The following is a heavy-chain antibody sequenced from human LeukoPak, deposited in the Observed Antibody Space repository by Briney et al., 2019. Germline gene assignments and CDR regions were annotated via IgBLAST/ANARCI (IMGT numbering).Heavy chain of an antibody. CDR3: ARARVGANLLDV. J-gene: IGHJ6*04. Sequence: ASVKVSCKASGYTFTSYYMHWVRQAPGQGLEWMGMIDPSGGSTNYAQKFQGRVTMTRDTSTSTVYMDLSSLRSEGTAVYYCARARVGANLLDVWGKGTTVTVSS. D-gene: IGHD1-26*01. CDR2: IDPSGGST. CDR1: GYTFTSYY. V-gene: IGHV1-46*01.